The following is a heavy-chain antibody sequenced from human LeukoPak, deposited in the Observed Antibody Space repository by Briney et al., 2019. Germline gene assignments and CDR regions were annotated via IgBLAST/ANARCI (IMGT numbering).Heavy chain of an antibody. D-gene: IGHD4/OR15-4a*01. J-gene: IGHJ4*02. CDR3: ARQNYGAAPLRY. CDR1: GGSFSGYY. Sequence: SETLSLTCAVYGGSFSGYYWSWIRQPPGKGLEWIGEISHSGRTNYNPSLKSRVTISVDTSKNQFSLKLSSVTAADTAVYYCARQNYGAAPLRYWGQETLVTVSS. V-gene: IGHV4-34*01. CDR2: ISHSGRT.